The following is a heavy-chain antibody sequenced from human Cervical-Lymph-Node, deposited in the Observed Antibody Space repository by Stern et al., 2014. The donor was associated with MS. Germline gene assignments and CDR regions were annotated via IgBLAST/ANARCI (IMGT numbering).Heavy chain of an antibody. V-gene: IGHV3-30*04. Sequence: VHLVESGGGVVQPGRSLRLSCAASGFTFSSYVMHWVRQAPGTGLEWVAVVSHDGSNKYYADSVKGQFTVSRDNSKNTLYLQMNSLRAEDTAVYYCAREGVDYYDSSGTLDYWGQGTLVTVSS. D-gene: IGHD3-22*01. CDR2: VSHDGSNK. CDR1: GFTFSSYV. CDR3: AREGVDYYDSSGTLDY. J-gene: IGHJ4*02.